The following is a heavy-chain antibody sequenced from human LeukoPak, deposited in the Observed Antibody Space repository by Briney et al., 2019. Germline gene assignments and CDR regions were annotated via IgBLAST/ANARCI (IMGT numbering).Heavy chain of an antibody. V-gene: IGHV3-48*03. Sequence: GGSLRLSCAASGFTFSSYEMNWVRQAPGKGLEWVSYISSSGSTIYYADAVKGRFTISRDNAKNSLYLQMNSLRAEDTAVYYCARAMTTVVTPVEYWGQGSLVTVSS. J-gene: IGHJ4*02. D-gene: IGHD4-23*01. CDR3: ARAMTTVVTPVEY. CDR1: GFTFSSYE. CDR2: ISSSGSTI.